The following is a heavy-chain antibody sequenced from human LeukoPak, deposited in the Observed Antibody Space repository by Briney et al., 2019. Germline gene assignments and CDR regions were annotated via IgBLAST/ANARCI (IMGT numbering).Heavy chain of an antibody. Sequence: SETLSLTCTVSGGSISSSSYYWGWIRQPPGKGLEWIGSIYYSGSTYYNPSLKSRVTISVDTSKNQFSLKLSSVTAADTAVYYCARDYRRGPPTDHVDIVATDPGGYYYYMDVWGKGTTVTISS. J-gene: IGHJ6*03. CDR1: GGSISSSSYY. CDR2: IYYSGST. D-gene: IGHD5-12*01. CDR3: ARDYRRGPPTDHVDIVATDPGGYYYYMDV. V-gene: IGHV4-39*07.